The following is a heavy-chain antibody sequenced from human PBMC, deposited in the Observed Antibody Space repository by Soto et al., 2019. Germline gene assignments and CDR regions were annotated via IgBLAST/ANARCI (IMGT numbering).Heavy chain of an antibody. CDR1: GYNFSNYG. D-gene: IGHD1-7*01. V-gene: IGHV1-18*01. CDR2: NT. J-gene: IGHJ4*02. Sequence: QVQLVQSGAEVKEPGASVKISCKTSGYNFSNYGVTWVRQAPGQGLEWIGCNTDYAQKFQGTVTMTRDTSPSTAYLEVRSLKPDDTAVYDCARGGPHIYGGAWKYDVDYWGQGTLVTVSS. CDR3: ARGGPHIYGGAWKYDVDY.